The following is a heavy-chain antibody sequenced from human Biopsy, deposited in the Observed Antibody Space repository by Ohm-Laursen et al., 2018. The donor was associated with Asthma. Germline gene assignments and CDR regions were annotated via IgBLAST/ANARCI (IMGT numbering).Heavy chain of an antibody. V-gene: IGHV4-34*01. Sequence: SDTLSLTCTVYGGSFSAYYWSWIRQPPGKGLEWIAEINHSGSTNYNPFLKSRVTMSVDTSKNQLFLNLSSVTAADTAVYYCARAASTTVFWSGYSHNWFDPWGQGTLVTVSS. D-gene: IGHD3-3*01. CDR2: INHSGST. CDR1: GGSFSAYY. CDR3: ARAASTTVFWSGYSHNWFDP. J-gene: IGHJ5*02.